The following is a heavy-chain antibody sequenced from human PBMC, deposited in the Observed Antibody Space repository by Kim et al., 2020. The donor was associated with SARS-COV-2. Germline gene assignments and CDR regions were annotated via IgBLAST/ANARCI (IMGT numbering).Heavy chain of an antibody. D-gene: IGHD6-13*01. CDR3: AKWAGLSSRWYYYYGMEV. J-gene: IGHJ6*02. Sequence: GGSLRLSCAASGFTFSSYAMGWVRQAPGKGLEWVSAISGSGGSTYYADSVKGRFTISRDNSKNTLYLQMNSLRVEDTAVHYCAKWAGLSSRWYYYYGMEVWGQGTTVTVSS. CDR1: GFTFSSYA. CDR2: ISGSGGST. V-gene: IGHV3-23*01.